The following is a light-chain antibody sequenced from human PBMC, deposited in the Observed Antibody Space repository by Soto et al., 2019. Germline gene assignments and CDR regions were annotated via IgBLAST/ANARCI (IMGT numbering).Light chain of an antibody. V-gene: IGKV1-33*01. CDR1: QDINNY. CDR2: DAS. CDR3: QEYEDLPLT. J-gene: IGKJ4*01. Sequence: DIQLTQSPSSLSASVGDRVTITCQASQDINNYLNWYQQKPGKAPKLLIFDASSVETGVPSRFSGSGSGTHSTFTISSLEPEAIATYHCQEYEDLPLTFGGGTRVELK.